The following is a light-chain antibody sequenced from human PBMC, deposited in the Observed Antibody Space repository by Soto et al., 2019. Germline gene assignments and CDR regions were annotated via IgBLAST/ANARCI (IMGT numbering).Light chain of an antibody. CDR2: WAS. Sequence: DIVMTQSPDSLAVSLGERATINCKSSQSVLYSSNNKNYLAWYQQKPGQPPKLLFYWASTRDSGVPDRFSASGSGTDFTLTISSLQAGDVAVYYCQQYYSTPYTFGQGTKLELK. CDR1: QSVLYSSNNKNY. CDR3: QQYYSTPYT. V-gene: IGKV4-1*01. J-gene: IGKJ2*01.